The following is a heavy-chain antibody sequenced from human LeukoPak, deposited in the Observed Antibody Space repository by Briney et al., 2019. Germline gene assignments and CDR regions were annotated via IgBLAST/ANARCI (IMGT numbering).Heavy chain of an antibody. CDR3: ARVAKNYYYYYMDV. V-gene: IGHV3-7*01. J-gene: IGHJ6*03. Sequence: PGGSLRLSCAASGFTFSSYWMSWVRQAPGKGLEWVANIKQDGSEKYYVDSVKGRFTISRDNAKNSLYLQMNSLRAEDTAVYYCARVAKNYYYYYMDVWGKGTTVTVSS. CDR1: GFTFSSYW. CDR2: IKQDGSEK.